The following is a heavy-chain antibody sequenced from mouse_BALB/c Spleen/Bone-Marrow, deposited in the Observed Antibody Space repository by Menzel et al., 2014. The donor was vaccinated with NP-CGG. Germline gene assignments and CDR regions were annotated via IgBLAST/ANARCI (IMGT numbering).Heavy chain of an antibody. CDR1: GYTFTSYW. V-gene: IGHV1-5*01. Sequence: EVQLQQSGTVLARPGASVKMSCKASGYTFTSYWMHWVKQRPGQGLEWIGAIHPGNSDTSYNQKFKGKAKLTAVTSTSTAYMELSSLTNEDSAVYYCTRGGGSSYVEFAYWGQGTLVTVSA. D-gene: IGHD1-1*01. J-gene: IGHJ3*01. CDR2: IHPGNSDT. CDR3: TRGGGSSYVEFAY.